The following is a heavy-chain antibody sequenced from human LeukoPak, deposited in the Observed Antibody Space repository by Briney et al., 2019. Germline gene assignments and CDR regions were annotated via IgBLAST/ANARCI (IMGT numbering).Heavy chain of an antibody. V-gene: IGHV1-2*02. J-gene: IGHJ6*03. CDR2: INPNSGGT. CDR3: ARETTVTTSHYYYYMDV. D-gene: IGHD4-17*01. Sequence: ASVKVSCKASGYTFTGYYMHWVRQAPGQGLEWMGWINPNSGGTNYAQKFQGRVTMTRDTSISTAYMELSRLRSDDTAVYYCARETTVTTSHYYYYMDVWGKGTTVTVSS. CDR1: GYTFTGYY.